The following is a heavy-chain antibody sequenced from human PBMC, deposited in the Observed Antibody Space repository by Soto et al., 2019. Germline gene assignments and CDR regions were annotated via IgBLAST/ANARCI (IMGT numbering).Heavy chain of an antibody. J-gene: IGHJ4*02. D-gene: IGHD6-19*01. CDR1: GYTFTSYG. Sequence: PRASVKVSCKASGYTFTSYGISCVRQAPGQGLEWMGWISAYNGNTNYAQKLQGRVTMTTDTSTSTAYMELRSLRSDDTAVYYCARAGYSSGWHYFDYWGQGTLVTVSS. CDR3: ARAGYSSGWHYFDY. V-gene: IGHV1-18*04. CDR2: ISAYNGNT.